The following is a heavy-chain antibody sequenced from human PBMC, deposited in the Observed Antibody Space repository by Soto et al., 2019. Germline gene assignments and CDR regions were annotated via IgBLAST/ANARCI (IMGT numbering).Heavy chain of an antibody. Sequence: ASVKVSCKASGYTFTSYYMHWVRQAPGQGLEWMGIINPSGGSTSYAQKFQGRVTMTRDTSTSTVYMELSSLRSEDTAVYYCARGAPMTTVTTSGMDVWGQGTTVTVSS. D-gene: IGHD4-17*01. J-gene: IGHJ6*02. CDR3: ARGAPMTTVTTSGMDV. CDR1: GYTFTSYY. V-gene: IGHV1-46*01. CDR2: INPSGGST.